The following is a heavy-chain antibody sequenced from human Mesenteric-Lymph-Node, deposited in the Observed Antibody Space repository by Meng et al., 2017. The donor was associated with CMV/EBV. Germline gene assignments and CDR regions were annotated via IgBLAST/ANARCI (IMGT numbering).Heavy chain of an antibody. CDR1: GGTFSSYA. J-gene: IGHJ4*02. Sequence: SVKVSCKASGGTFSSYAISWVRQAPGQGLEWMGGIIPILGIANYAQKFQGRVTITADKSTSTAYMELSSLRSEDTAVYYCARDQVIVGATSLDYWGQGTLVTVSS. CDR2: IIPILGIA. D-gene: IGHD1-26*01. CDR3: ARDQVIVGATSLDY. V-gene: IGHV1-69*10.